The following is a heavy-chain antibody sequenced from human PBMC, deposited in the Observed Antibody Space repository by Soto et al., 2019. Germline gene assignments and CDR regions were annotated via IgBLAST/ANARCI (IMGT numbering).Heavy chain of an antibody. D-gene: IGHD3-10*01. CDR2: ISASGGST. Sequence: EVQLLESGGGLVQPGGSXRXXCVXXXXXXXNYXMNWVRQAPGKGLEWVSGISASGGSTYYAASVKGRFTISRDSSKHTLYLQMNSLRADDTAIYYCAIHFYYGSGSYYAVDYWGQGTLVTVSS. CDR1: XXXXXNYX. CDR3: AIHFYYGSGSYYAVDY. V-gene: IGHV3-23*01. J-gene: IGHJ4*02.